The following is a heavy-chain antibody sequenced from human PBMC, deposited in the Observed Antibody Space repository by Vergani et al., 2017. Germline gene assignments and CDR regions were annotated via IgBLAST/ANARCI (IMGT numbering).Heavy chain of an antibody. CDR2: ISAYNGNT. Sequence: QVQLVQSGAEVKKPGASVKVSCKASGYTFTSYGISWARQAPGQALEWMGWISAYNGNTNYAQKLQGRVTMTTETSTSTAYMELRSLRSDDTAVYYWARVNPKGGNSSGWYYYYYYDGMYVWGQGTTVTVSS. J-gene: IGHJ6*02. CDR3: ARVNPKGGNSSGWYYYYYYDGMYV. D-gene: IGHD6-19*01. V-gene: IGHV1-18*01. CDR1: GYTFTSYG.